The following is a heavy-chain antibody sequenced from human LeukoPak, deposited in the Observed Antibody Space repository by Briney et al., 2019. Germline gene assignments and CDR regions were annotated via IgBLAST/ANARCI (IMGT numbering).Heavy chain of an antibody. CDR3: ARVPLGYFDY. CDR2: ISTYNGNT. CDR1: GGTFSSYA. J-gene: IGHJ4*02. Sequence: ASVKVSCKASGGTFSSYAISWMRQAPGQGLEWMGWISTYNGNTNYAQKLQGRVTMTTDTSTSTAYMELRSLRSDDTAVYYCARVPLGYFDYWGQGTLVTVSS. V-gene: IGHV1-18*01.